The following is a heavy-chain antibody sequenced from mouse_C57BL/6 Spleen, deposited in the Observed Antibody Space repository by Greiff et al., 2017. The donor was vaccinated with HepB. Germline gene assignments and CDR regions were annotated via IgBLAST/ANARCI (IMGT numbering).Heavy chain of an antibody. J-gene: IGHJ3*01. CDR3: AAYYSNYFAY. Sequence: VQLQQSGAELVKPGASVKLSCKASGYTFTSYWMHWVKQRPGQGLEWIGMIHPNSGSTNYNEKFKSKATLTVDKSSSTAYMQLSSLTSEDSAVYYCAAYYSNYFAYWGQVTLVTVSA. D-gene: IGHD2-5*01. CDR2: IHPNSGST. CDR1: GYTFTSYW. V-gene: IGHV1-64*01.